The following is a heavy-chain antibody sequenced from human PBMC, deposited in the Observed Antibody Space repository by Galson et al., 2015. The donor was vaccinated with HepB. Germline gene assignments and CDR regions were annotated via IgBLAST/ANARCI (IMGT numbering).Heavy chain of an antibody. D-gene: IGHD6-13*01. Sequence: SETLSLTCAVSGGSISSSNWWSWVRQPPGKGLEWIGEIYHSGSTNYNPSLKSRVTISVDKSKNQFSLKLSSVTAADTAVYYCAQTGYSSSWSTYYFDYWGQGTLVTVSS. CDR3: AQTGYSSSWSTYYFDY. CDR1: GGSISSSNW. V-gene: IGHV4-4*02. CDR2: IYHSGST. J-gene: IGHJ4*02.